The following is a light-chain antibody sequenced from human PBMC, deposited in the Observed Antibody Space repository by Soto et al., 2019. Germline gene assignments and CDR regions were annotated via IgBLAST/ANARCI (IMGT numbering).Light chain of an antibody. CDR1: SSNIGSNT. Sequence: QSVLTQPPSASGTPGQRVTISCSGSSSNIGSNTVNWYQQLPGTAPKLLIYSNNRRPSGVPDRLSGSKSATSASLAISGLQSEDEADYYCAAWDDSLSGPVFGGGTKLTVL. J-gene: IGLJ2*01. CDR2: SNN. CDR3: AAWDDSLSGPV. V-gene: IGLV1-44*01.